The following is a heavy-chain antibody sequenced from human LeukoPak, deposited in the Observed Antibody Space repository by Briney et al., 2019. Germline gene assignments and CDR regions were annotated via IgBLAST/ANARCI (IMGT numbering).Heavy chain of an antibody. D-gene: IGHD3-10*01. CDR1: GGSISSSSYY. CDR3: ARGYYGSGSYYPLDY. V-gene: IGHV4-39*07. Sequence: SETLSLTCTVSGGSISSSSYYWGWIRQPPGKGLEWIGSIYYSGSTYYNPSLKSRVTISVDTSKNQFSLKLSSVTAADTAVYYCARGYYGSGSYYPLDYWGQGTLVTVSS. CDR2: IYYSGST. J-gene: IGHJ4*02.